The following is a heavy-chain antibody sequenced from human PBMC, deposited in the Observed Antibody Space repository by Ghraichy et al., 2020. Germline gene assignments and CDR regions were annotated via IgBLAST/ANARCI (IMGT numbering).Heavy chain of an antibody. J-gene: IGHJ4*02. V-gene: IGHV4-34*01. CDR3: ARGLPRPGYSSGWYGFGYYFDY. CDR2: INHSGST. D-gene: IGHD6-19*01. Sequence: ETLSLTCAVYGGSFSGYYWSWIRQPPGKGLEWIGEINHSGSTNYNPSLKSRVTISVDTSKNQFSLKLSSVTAADTAVYYCARGLPRPGYSSGWYGFGYYFDYWGQGTLVTVFS. CDR1: GGSFSGYY.